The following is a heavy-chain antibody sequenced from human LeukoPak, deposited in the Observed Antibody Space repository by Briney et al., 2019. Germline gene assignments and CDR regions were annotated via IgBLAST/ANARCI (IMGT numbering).Heavy chain of an antibody. V-gene: IGHV1-24*01. D-gene: IGHD7-27*01. CDR2: FDPEDGET. CDR1: GYTLTDLS. CDR3: ATDGLGRRWFDP. Sequence: ASVKVSCRVSGYTLTDLSMHWVRQAPGKGLEWMGGFDPEDGETIYAQKFQGRVTMTEDTSTDTAYMELSSLRSEDTAVYYCATDGLGRRWFDPWGQGTLVTVSS. J-gene: IGHJ5*02.